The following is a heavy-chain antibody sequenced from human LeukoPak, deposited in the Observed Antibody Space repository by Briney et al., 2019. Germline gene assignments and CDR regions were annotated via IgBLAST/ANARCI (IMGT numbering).Heavy chain of an antibody. CDR1: GFTFSSYE. D-gene: IGHD2-2*01. CDR2: ISSSSAI. V-gene: IGHV3-48*03. CDR3: VRFGSRWFLDY. Sequence: GGSLRLSCAASGFTFSSYEMNWVRQAPGKGLEWVSYISSSSAIYYADSVKGRFTISRDNAKNSLHLQMNSLRAEDTAVYYCVRFGSRWFLDYWGQGTLVTVSS. J-gene: IGHJ4*02.